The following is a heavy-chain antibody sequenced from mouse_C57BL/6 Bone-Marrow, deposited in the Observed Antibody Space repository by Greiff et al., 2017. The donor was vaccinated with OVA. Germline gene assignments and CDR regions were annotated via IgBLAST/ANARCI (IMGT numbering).Heavy chain of an antibody. CDR1: GYAFSSSW. D-gene: IGHD2-3*01. CDR2: IYPGDGDT. CDR3: ARDDDGYPYYYAMDY. Sequence: VQLVESGPELVKPGASVKISCKASGYAFSSSWMNWVKQRPGKGLEWIGRIYPGDGDTNYNGKFKGKATLTADKSSSTAYMQLSSLTSEDSAVYFCARDDDGYPYYYAMDYWGQGTSVTVSS. V-gene: IGHV1-82*01. J-gene: IGHJ4*01.